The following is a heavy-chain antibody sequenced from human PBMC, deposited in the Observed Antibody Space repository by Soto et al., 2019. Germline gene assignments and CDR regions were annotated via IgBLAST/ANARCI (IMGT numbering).Heavy chain of an antibody. V-gene: IGHV3-23*01. D-gene: IGHD1-26*01. J-gene: IGHJ6*02. CDR1: GFTFGSYG. CDR2: ITAATGTT. CDR3: AKAKGRSNFYYSGLDV. Sequence: PGGSLRLSCAASGFTFGSYGMTWVRQAPGKGLECVLGITAATGTTYYADSVKGRFTISRDLSTNTLFLQMNSLRAADSAVYYCAKAKGRSNFYYSGLDVWGQGTTVTVSS.